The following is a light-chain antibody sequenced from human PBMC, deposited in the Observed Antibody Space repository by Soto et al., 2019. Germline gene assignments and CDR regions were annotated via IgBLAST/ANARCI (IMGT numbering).Light chain of an antibody. CDR3: QQRSNWS. CDR2: DAS. CDR1: QSVRSN. Sequence: EIVMTHSPATLSVSPGERATLSCRASQSVRSNLAWYQQKPGQAPRLLMYDASTRATGIPARFSGSGSGTDFTLTISSLEPEDFAVYYCQQRSNWSFGQGTKVDIK. V-gene: IGKV3-11*01. J-gene: IGKJ1*01.